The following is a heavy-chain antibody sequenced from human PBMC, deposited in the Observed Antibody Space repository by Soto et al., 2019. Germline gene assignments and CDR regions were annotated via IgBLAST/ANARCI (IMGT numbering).Heavy chain of an antibody. CDR1: GFPFSIYS. CDR3: ARSVEGHFDY. CDR2: ITSATNTI. Sequence: EVQLVESGEGLVQPGGSLRLCCAASGFPFSIYSMNWVRQAPGKGLEWSSYITSATNTIKYADSVKGRFTISRDNAKNLVYLQMNSLRVEDTAVYFCARSVEGHFDYWGQGTVVTVSS. V-gene: IGHV3-48*01. D-gene: IGHD6-19*01. J-gene: IGHJ4*02.